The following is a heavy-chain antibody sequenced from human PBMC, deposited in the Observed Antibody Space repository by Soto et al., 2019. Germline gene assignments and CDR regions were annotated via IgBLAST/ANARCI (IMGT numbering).Heavy chain of an antibody. D-gene: IGHD2-2*01. CDR3: ARFRAIDVVPAATGGKPSDAFDI. V-gene: IGHV4-31*03. Sequence: SETLSLTCTVSGGSISSGGYYWSWIRQHPGKGLEWIGYIYYSGSTYYNPSLKSRVTISVDTSKNQFSLKLSSVTAADTAVYYCARFRAIDVVPAATGGKPSDAFDIWGQGTMVTVSS. CDR2: IYYSGST. CDR1: GGSISSGGYY. J-gene: IGHJ3*02.